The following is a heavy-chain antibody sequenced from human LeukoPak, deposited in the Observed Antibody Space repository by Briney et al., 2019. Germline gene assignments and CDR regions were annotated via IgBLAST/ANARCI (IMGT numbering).Heavy chain of an antibody. CDR1: GGSISSSSYH. CDR3: ARHGPRYSSSWYLVY. D-gene: IGHD6-13*01. V-gene: IGHV4-39*01. CDR2: IYYSGST. Sequence: SETLSLTCTVSGGSISSSSYHWGWIRQPPGKGLEWIGSIYYSGSTYYNPSLKSRVTISVDTSKNQFSLKLSSVTAADTAVYYCARHGPRYSSSWYLVYWGQGTLVTVSS. J-gene: IGHJ4*02.